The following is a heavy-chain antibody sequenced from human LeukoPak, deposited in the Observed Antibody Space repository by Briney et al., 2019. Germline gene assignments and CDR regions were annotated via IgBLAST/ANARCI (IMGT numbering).Heavy chain of an antibody. V-gene: IGHV2-5*02. D-gene: IGHD5-18*01. CDR1: GFSLSTGGVG. CDR2: IYWDDDK. J-gene: IGHJ4*02. CDR3: AHNAGGYSYGYPPYFDY. Sequence: SGPTLVNPTPTLTLTCTFAGFSLSTGGVGVGWIRQPPGRALEWLSLIYWDDDKRYIPSLKSRLTITKDTSKNQVVLTMTNMDPVDTATYYCAHNAGGYSYGYPPYFDYWGQGTLVTVSS.